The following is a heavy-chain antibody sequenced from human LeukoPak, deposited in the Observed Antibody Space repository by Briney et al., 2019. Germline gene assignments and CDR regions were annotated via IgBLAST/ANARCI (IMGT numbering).Heavy chain of an antibody. D-gene: IGHD3-22*01. J-gene: IGHJ6*02. V-gene: IGHV1-2*02. CDR2: INPNSGGT. CDR1: GYTFTGYY. CDR3: ARGPAYYYDSSGYLPDV. Sequence: ASVKVSCKASGYTFTGYYMHWVRQAPGQGLEWMGWINPNSGGTNYAQKFQGRVTMTRDTPISTAYMELSRLRSDDTAVYYCARGPAYYYDSSGYLPDVWGQGTTVTVSS.